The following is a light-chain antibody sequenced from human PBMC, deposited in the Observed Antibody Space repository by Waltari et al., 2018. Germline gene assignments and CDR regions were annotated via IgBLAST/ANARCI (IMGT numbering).Light chain of an antibody. CDR2: KAS. CDR1: QSVNSW. V-gene: IGKV1-5*03. Sequence: DIQMTQSPSTLSASVGAIVTITCRASQSVNSWVAWYQQKPGKAPKLLIFKASNLESGVPSRFSGSGSGTEFTLTISSLQPDDFATYHCQQYDSYWTFGQGTKVEIK. CDR3: QQYDSYWT. J-gene: IGKJ1*01.